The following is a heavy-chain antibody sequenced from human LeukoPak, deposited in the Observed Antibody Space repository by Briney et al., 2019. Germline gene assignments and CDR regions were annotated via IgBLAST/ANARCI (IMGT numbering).Heavy chain of an antibody. J-gene: IGHJ4*02. CDR2: ISYDGSSK. D-gene: IGHD4-17*01. Sequence: GRSLRLSCAASGFTFSSYAMHWVRQAPGKGLEWVAVISYDGSSKYYADSVKGRFTISRDNSKNTLSLQMNSLRAEDTAVYYCARGRVTTVTTVGSDYWGQGTLVTVSS. CDR1: GFTFSSYA. V-gene: IGHV3-30-3*01. CDR3: ARGRVTTVTTVGSDY.